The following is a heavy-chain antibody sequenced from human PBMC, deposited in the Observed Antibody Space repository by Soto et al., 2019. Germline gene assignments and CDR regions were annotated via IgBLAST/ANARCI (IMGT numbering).Heavy chain of an antibody. J-gene: IGHJ4*02. CDR1: GFTFSSYC. CDR3: AKGLERYSSSWPFDY. V-gene: IGHV3-30*18. Sequence: GGSLRLSCAASGFTFSSYCMHWVRQAPGKGLEWVAVISYDGSNKYYADSVKGRFTISRDNSKNTLYLQMNSLRAEDTAVYYCAKGLERYSSSWPFDYWGQGTLVTVSS. D-gene: IGHD6-13*01. CDR2: ISYDGSNK.